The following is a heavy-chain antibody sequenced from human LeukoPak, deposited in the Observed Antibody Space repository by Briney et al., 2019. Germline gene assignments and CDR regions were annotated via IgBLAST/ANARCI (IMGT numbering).Heavy chain of an antibody. V-gene: IGHV4-59*01. CDR3: ARGGRTIAAAGFGWFDP. CDR1: GGSISSYC. J-gene: IGHJ5*02. D-gene: IGHD6-13*01. Sequence: SETLSLTCTVSGGSISSYCWSWIRQPPGKGLEWIGYIYYSGSTNYNPSLKSRVTISVDTSKNQFSLKLSSVTAADTAVYYCARGGRTIAAAGFGWFDPWGQGTLVTVSS. CDR2: IYYSGST.